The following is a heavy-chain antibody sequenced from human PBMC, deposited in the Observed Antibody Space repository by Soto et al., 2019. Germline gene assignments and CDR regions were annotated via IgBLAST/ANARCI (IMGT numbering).Heavy chain of an antibody. CDR3: ARHMGGFDP. CDR1: GGSVITNKYY. J-gene: IGHJ5*02. D-gene: IGHD2-21*01. V-gene: IGHV4-61*01. CDR2: IYYSGST. Sequence: SETLSLTCTVSGGSVITNKYYWSWIRQPPGKGLEWIGYIYYSGSTNYNPSLKSRVTISVDTSKNQFSLKLSSVTAADTAVYYCARHMGGFDPWGQGTLVTVSS.